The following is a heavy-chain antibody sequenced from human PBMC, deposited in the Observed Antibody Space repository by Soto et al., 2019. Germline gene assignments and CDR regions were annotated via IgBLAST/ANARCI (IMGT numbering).Heavy chain of an antibody. CDR3: ARPPFPGCIHGVCDPCDH. J-gene: IGHJ4*02. V-gene: IGHV1-46*01. CDR2: INPGGGST. D-gene: IGHD2-8*01. CDR1: AYTFTHHY. Sequence: QVKLVQSGAEVKKPGASVKVACKAFAYTFTHHYIHGVRQAPVQGLKWMGMINPGGGSTDYAQKFQGRVTMTTDTSTTTVYMELSSLRSDDTAVYYCARPPFPGCIHGVCDPCDHWGEGAMVTLSS.